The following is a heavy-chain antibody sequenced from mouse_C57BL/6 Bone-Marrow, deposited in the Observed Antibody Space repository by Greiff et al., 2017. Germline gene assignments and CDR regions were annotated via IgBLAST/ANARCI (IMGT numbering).Heavy chain of an antibody. CDR3: ARSALLDY. J-gene: IGHJ2*01. D-gene: IGHD3-1*01. V-gene: IGHV1-4*01. CDR2: INPSSGYS. Sequence: VQLQQSGAELARPGASVKMSCKASGYTFTSYTMHWVKQRPGQGLEWIGYINPSSGYSTYNQKFKDKATLTVDKSSSTAYMQLSSLTAEDSAVYYCARSALLDYWGQGTTLTVSS. CDR1: GYTFTSYT.